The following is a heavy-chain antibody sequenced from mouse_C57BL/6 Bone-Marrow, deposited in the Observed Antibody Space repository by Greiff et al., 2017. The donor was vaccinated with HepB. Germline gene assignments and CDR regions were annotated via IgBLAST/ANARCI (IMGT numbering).Heavy chain of an antibody. Sequence: VQLQQSGPELVKPGASVKIPCKASGYTFTDYNMDWVQQSHGKSLEWIGDINPNNGGTIYNQKFKGKATLTVDKSSSTAYMELRSLTSEDTAVYYCARGTTVVATKYFDYWGQGTTLTVSS. CDR1: GYTFTDYN. CDR2: INPNNGGT. J-gene: IGHJ2*01. CDR3: ARGTTVVATKYFDY. V-gene: IGHV1-18*01. D-gene: IGHD1-1*01.